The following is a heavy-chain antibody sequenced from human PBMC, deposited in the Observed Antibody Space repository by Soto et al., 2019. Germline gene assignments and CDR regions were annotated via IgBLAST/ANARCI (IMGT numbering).Heavy chain of an antibody. D-gene: IGHD3-10*01. CDR2: ANPYDNRT. CDR3: GRAARGVVGLLEV. V-gene: IGHV1-46*01. Sequence: AQLVQSVAEVKKPGASVKVSCRASGYMFTDYYIHWLRQAPGQGLQWIGLANPYDNRTRYEQNFHGRVTMASDSSTRTTFMELTSLTSGDAAVYYCGRAARGVVGLLEVWGQGTLISVSS. J-gene: IGHJ4*02. CDR1: GYMFTDYY.